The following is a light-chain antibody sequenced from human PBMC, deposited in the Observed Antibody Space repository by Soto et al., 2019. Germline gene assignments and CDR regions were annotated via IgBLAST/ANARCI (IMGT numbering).Light chain of an antibody. V-gene: IGLV2-23*03. CDR1: GSDVGSYNL. CDR3: CSYAGSSTFWV. CDR2: EGN. J-gene: IGLJ3*02. Sequence: QSALTQPASVSGSPGQSITISCTVPGSDVGSYNLVSWYQQHPGKAPKLMIYEGNKRPSGVSNRFSGSKSGNTASLTISALQAEDEADYYCCSYAGSSTFWVFGGGTKLTVL.